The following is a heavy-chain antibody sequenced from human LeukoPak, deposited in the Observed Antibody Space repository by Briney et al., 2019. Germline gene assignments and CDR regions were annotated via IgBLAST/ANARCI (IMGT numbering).Heavy chain of an antibody. D-gene: IGHD1-26*01. CDR3: ARGADSGSYYNWFDP. CDR1: GGSISSSSNY. V-gene: IGHV4-39*07. Sequence: SETLSLTCTVSGGSISSSSNYWGWIRQPPGKGLEWIGSIDYSGSTYYNPSLKSRVTISVDTSKNQFSLKLNSVIAADTAVYYCARGADSGSYYNWFDPWGQGTLVTVSS. CDR2: IDYSGST. J-gene: IGHJ5*02.